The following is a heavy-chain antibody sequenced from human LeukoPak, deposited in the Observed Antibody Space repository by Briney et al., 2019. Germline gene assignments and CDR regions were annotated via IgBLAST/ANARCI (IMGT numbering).Heavy chain of an antibody. CDR2: ISGSGGST. J-gene: IGHJ4*02. V-gene: IGHV3-23*01. Sequence: PGGSLRLSCAASGFTVSSNYMSWVRQAPGKGLEWVSAISGSGGSTYYADSVKGRFTISRDNSKNTLYLQMNSLRVEDTAVYYCAKALELQDLNYWGQGTLVTVSS. CDR3: AKALELQDLNY. CDR1: GFTVSSNY. D-gene: IGHD3-3*01.